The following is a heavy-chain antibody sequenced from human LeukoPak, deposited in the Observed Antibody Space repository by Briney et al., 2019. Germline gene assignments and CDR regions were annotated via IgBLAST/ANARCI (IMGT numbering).Heavy chain of an antibody. CDR1: GFTFSSYS. CDR2: ISSSSSYI. Sequence: GGSLGLSCAASGFTFSSYSMNWVRQAPGKGLEWVSSISSSSSYIYYADSVKGRFTISRDNAKNSLYLQMNSLRAEDTAVYYCARDRRSGTLWDYWGQGTLVTVSS. D-gene: IGHD1-26*01. V-gene: IGHV3-21*01. CDR3: ARDRRSGTLWDY. J-gene: IGHJ4*02.